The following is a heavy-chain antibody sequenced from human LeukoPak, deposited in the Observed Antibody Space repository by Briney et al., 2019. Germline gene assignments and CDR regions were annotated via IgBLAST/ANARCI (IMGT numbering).Heavy chain of an antibody. CDR1: GFTFSNVW. CDR3: VRASYTGFDLHFDQ. J-gene: IGHJ4*02. CDR2: ISSNGKTI. V-gene: IGHV3-11*01. Sequence: GGSLRLSCAASGFTFSNVWMSWVRQAPGKGLEWVSYISSNGKTILHADSVKGHITISRDNAKKSLYLQLGGLRVEDSAFYYCVRASYTGFDLHFDQWGQGTLVTVSS. D-gene: IGHD5-12*01.